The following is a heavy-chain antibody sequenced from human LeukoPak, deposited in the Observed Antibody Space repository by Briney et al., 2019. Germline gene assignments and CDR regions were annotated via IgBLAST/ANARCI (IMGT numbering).Heavy chain of an antibody. J-gene: IGHJ4*02. V-gene: IGHV3-21*01. Sequence: GGSLRLSCAASGFTFSSFNMNWVRQAPGKGLEWVSSISIGRTYTYYADSVKGRFTISRENTKNSLFLQMHSLRAEDTAIYYCARGDRSAVFDYWGQGSLVTVSS. CDR3: ARGDRSAVFDY. CDR1: GFTFSSFN. CDR2: ISIGRTYT. D-gene: IGHD6-13*01.